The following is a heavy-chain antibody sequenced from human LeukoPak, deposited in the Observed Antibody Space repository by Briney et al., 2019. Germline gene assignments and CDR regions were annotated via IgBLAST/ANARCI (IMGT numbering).Heavy chain of an antibody. Sequence: GSLRLSCAASGFPFSSYSMNWVRQAPGKGLEWVSYISSSSSTIYYADSVKGRFTISRDNAKNSLYLQVNSLRAEDTAVYYCARAGYYYDSSGYPLDYWGQGTLVTVSS. CDR2: ISSSSSTI. CDR3: ARAGYYYDSSGYPLDY. J-gene: IGHJ4*02. D-gene: IGHD3-22*01. V-gene: IGHV3-48*01. CDR1: GFPFSSYS.